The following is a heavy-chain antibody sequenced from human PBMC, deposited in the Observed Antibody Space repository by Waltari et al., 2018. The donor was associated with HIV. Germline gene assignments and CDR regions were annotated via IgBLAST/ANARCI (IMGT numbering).Heavy chain of an antibody. CDR1: GFTVSTFA. CDR3: ARGYSSSRWIPLYH. J-gene: IGHJ4*02. Sequence: QVQLVESGGGVVKHGTSLTLSCAVSGFTVSTFAIHWVRQSPGKGLEWLAVFWSDGVEISYADSVKGRFTISKDSSQKTLYLHLTSLRAEDTALYYCARGYSSSRWIPLYHWGRGTLVTVSS. D-gene: IGHD6-6*01. V-gene: IGHV3-33*01. CDR2: FWSDGVEI.